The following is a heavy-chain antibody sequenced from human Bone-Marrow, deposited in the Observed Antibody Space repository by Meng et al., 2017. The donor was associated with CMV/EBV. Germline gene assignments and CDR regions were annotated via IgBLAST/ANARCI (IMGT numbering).Heavy chain of an antibody. V-gene: IGHV1-2*02. Sequence: ASVKVSCKASGYTFTGYYMHWVRQAPGQGLEWMRWINPNSGGTNYAQKFQGRVTMTRDTSISTAYMELSRLRSDDTAVYYCAREKMTMVVTSFDPWGQGTLVTVSS. CDR1: GYTFTGYY. CDR3: AREKMTMVVTSFDP. D-gene: IGHD4-23*01. J-gene: IGHJ5*02. CDR2: INPNSGGT.